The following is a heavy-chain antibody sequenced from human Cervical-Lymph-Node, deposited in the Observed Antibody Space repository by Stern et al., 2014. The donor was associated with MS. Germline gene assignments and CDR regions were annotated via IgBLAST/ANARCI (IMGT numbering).Heavy chain of an antibody. V-gene: IGHV1-69*06. CDR1: GGTFNNHV. CDR3: ANRDMGYTYGRHDY. J-gene: IGHJ4*02. D-gene: IGHD5-12*01. CDR2: IIPMFGTH. Sequence: VQLVQSGAEVKKPGSSVKVSCKASGGTFNNHVISWVRQARGQGLEWMGGIIPMFGTHDYARKFQGRVTIIADKSTSTVHMVLSNLNDEDTAIYYCANRDMGYTYGRHDYWGQGTLVTVS.